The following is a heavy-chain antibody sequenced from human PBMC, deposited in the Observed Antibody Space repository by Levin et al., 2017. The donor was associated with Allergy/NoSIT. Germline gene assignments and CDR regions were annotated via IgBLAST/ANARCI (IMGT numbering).Heavy chain of an antibody. V-gene: IGHV4-39*01. Sequence: SETLSLTCTVSGGSISSSSYHWGWIRQPPGKGLEWIGSRDSGGSTYYNPSLKSRVTISVDTSKNQFSQNLTSVTAADTAVYYCARRGGSGRSFDYWGQGSLVTVSS. CDR2: RDSGGST. J-gene: IGHJ4*02. CDR3: ARRGGSGRSFDY. D-gene: IGHD3-10*01. CDR1: GGSISSSSYH.